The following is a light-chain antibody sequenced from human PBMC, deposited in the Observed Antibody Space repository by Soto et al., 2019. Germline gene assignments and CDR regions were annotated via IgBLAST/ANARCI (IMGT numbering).Light chain of an antibody. CDR3: QQANSFTFT. V-gene: IGKV1-12*02. CDR1: QGISRW. Sequence: DIQMTHSPSSVSASVGARFTITCRASQGISRWLAWYQRKPGKAPKLLIYAASSLQSGVPSRFRGSGSGTDLTITISSMKTEDFETYYCQQANSFTFTFGHGTRLEIK. J-gene: IGKJ5*01. CDR2: AAS.